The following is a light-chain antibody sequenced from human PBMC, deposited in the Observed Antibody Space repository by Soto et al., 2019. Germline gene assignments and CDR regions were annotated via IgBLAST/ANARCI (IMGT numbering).Light chain of an antibody. J-gene: IGKJ1*01. V-gene: IGKV3-20*01. CDR2: GAS. CDR3: QQYGSSRWT. Sequence: TQSPSTLSASVGDRVTITCRASQSVSSSYLAWYQQKPGQAPRLLIYGASTRATGIPDRFSGSGSGTDFTLTISTLEPEDFAVYYCQQYGSSRWTFGQGTKVEFK. CDR1: QSVSSSY.